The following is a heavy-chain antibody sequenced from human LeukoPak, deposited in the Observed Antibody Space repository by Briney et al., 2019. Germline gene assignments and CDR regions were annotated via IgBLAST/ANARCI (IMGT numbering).Heavy chain of an antibody. V-gene: IGHV3-23*01. CDR3: AKGLGATSADAFDI. CDR1: GFTFSNYA. Sequence: PGGSLRLSCAASGFTFSNYAMSRVRQAPGKGLEWVSAFSPSGGGTYYADSVKGRFTISRDNSKNTLYLQMNSLRAEDTAVYYCAKGLGATSADAFDIWGQGTMVTVSS. D-gene: IGHD1-26*01. J-gene: IGHJ3*02. CDR2: FSPSGGGT.